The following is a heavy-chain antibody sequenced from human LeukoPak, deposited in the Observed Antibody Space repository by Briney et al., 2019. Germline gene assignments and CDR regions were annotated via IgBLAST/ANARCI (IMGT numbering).Heavy chain of an antibody. V-gene: IGHV3-30*18. CDR1: GFTFNNYA. J-gene: IGHJ4*02. CDR2: ISYDGSDK. Sequence: PGRSLRLSCAASGFTFNNYAMHWVRQAPGKGLEWMAVISYDGSDKYYADSVKGRFTISRDNSKNTLYLQMNSLRAEDTAVYYCAKGPIAPTGKMDYWGQGTLVTVSS. CDR3: AKGPIAPTGKMDY. D-gene: IGHD6-13*01.